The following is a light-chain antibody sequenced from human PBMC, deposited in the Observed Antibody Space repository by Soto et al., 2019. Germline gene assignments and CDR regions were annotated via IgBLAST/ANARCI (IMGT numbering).Light chain of an antibody. CDR3: MQALQGS. CDR1: QSLLHSNGYNY. V-gene: IGKV2-28*01. J-gene: IGKJ3*01. CDR2: LGS. Sequence: DIVMTQSPLSLPVTPGEPASISCRSSQSLLHSNGYNYLDWYLQKPGQSPQLLIYLGSNRASGVPDRFSGSGSGTDFTLKISRVEAEDVGVYYCMQALQGSLGPGTKVDIK.